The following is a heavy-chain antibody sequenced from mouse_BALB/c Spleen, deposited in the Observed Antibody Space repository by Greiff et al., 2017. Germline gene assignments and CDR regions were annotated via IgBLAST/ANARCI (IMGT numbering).Heavy chain of an antibody. CDR3: TPTMITTSPFDY. J-gene: IGHJ2*01. V-gene: IGHV14-1*01. CDR2: IDPENGDT. CDR1: GFNIKDYY. D-gene: IGHD2-4*01. Sequence: VQLQQSGAELVRPGALVKLSCKASGFNIKDYYMHWVKQRPEQGLEWIGWIDPENGDTEYAPKFQGKATMTADTSSNTAYLQLSSLTSEDTAVYYCTPTMITTSPFDYWGQGTTLTVSS.